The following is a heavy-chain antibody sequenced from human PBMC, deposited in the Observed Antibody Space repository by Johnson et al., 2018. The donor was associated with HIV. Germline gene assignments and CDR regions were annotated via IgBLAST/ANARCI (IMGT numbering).Heavy chain of an antibody. CDR2: IRYDGDIT. V-gene: IGHV3-33*06. CDR1: GFTFSNYG. D-gene: IGHD1-26*01. CDR3: AKDLFTEREDDAFDI. Sequence: QVQLVESGGGVVQPGRSLRLSCAASGFTFSNYGMHWVRQAPGKGLEWVAVIRYDGDITYYADSVKGRFTISRDNSKNTLYLQMNSLRAEDTAVYYCAKDLFTEREDDAFDIWGQGTMVTVSS. J-gene: IGHJ3*02.